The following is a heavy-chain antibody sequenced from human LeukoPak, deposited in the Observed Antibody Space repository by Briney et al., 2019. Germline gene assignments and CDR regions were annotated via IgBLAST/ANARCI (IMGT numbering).Heavy chain of an antibody. J-gene: IGHJ6*02. CDR1: GGSVSSGDYY. D-gene: IGHD6-19*01. Sequence: PSQTLSPTCTVSGGSVSSGDYYWSWIRQPPGKGLEWIGYIYYSGDTNSSPSLRRRVTISVDTSKNQFSLKLSSATAADTAVYYCARPPGYSSGWYSPGYYYYGMDVWGQGTTVTVSS. CDR3: ARPPGYSSGWYSPGYYYYGMDV. CDR2: IYYSGDT. V-gene: IGHV4-30-4*01.